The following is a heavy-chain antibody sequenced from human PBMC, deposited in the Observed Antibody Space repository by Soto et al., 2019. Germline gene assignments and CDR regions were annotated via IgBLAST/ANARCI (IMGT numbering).Heavy chain of an antibody. V-gene: IGHV3-33*01. Sequence: TGGSLRLSCAASGFTFSSYGMHWVRQAPGKGLEWVAVIWYDGSNKYYADSVKGRFTISRDNSKNTLYLQMNSLRAEDTAVYYCARALPFGYYYYYGMDVWGQGTAVTVSS. J-gene: IGHJ6*02. CDR3: ARALPFGYYYYYGMDV. CDR1: GFTFSSYG. CDR2: IWYDGSNK. D-gene: IGHD3-3*01.